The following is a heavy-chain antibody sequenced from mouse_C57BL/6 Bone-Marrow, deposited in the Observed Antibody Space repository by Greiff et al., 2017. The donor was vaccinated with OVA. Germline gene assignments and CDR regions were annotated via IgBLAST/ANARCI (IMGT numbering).Heavy chain of an antibody. CDR1: GFIFSSYA. Sequence: EVQLQQSGAGLVKPGGSLKLSCAASGFIFSSYAMSWVRQTPEKRLEWVAYISSGGDYIYYADTVKGRFTISRDNARNTLYLQMSSLKSEDTAMYYCTRLLDAMDYWGQGTSVTVSS. V-gene: IGHV5-9-1*02. D-gene: IGHD2-1*01. CDR2: ISSGGDYI. J-gene: IGHJ4*01. CDR3: TRLLDAMDY.